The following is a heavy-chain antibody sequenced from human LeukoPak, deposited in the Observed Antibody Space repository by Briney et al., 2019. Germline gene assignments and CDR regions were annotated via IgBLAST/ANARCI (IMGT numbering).Heavy chain of an antibody. CDR3: ARDRWFGELLWALNDY. V-gene: IGHV1-18*04. CDR1: GYTFTGYY. J-gene: IGHJ4*02. Sequence: ASVKVSCKASGYTFTGYYMHWVRQAPGQGLEWMGWISAYNGNTNYAQKLQGRVTMTTDTSTSTAYMELRSLRSDDTAVYYCARDRWFGELLWALNDYWGQGTLVTVSS. D-gene: IGHD3-10*01. CDR2: ISAYNGNT.